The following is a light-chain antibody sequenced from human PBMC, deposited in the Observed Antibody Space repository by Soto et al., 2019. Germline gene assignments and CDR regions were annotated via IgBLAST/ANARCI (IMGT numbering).Light chain of an antibody. CDR2: KAS. CDR1: QTISSW. CDR3: QHYTCYSDP. J-gene: IGKJ5*01. V-gene: IGKV1-5*03. Sequence: RVSLSPVAVSAYIGDRVTITFRASQTISSWLAWYQQKPGKAPKLLIYKASTLKSGVPSRFSGSGSGTEFTLTISSLQADDFASYYSQHYTCYSDPSGQG.